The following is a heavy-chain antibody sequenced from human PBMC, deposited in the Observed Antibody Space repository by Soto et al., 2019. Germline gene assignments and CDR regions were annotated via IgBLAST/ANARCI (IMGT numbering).Heavy chain of an antibody. D-gene: IGHD1-26*01. CDR1: GDPISSSHW. V-gene: IGHV4-4*02. CDR3: ATSQLGEYFDY. J-gene: IGHJ4*02. CDR2: IYHSGSI. Sequence: SETLSLTCAVSGDPISSSHWWSWVRQTPGKGLEWIGEIYHSGSINYNPSLKSRVIISADRSKNQSSLRLSSVTAADTAVYYCATSQLGEYFDYWGQGTLVTVSS.